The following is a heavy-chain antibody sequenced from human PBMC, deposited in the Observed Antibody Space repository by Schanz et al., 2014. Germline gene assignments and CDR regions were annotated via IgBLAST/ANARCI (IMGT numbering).Heavy chain of an antibody. CDR2: IHQSGGT. CDR3: AKFLYDDPS. D-gene: IGHD3-3*01. V-gene: IGHV4-59*08. Sequence: QVQLQESGPGLVKPSETLSLTCSVSGGDIGNYYWSWIRQPPGKGLEWIGYIHQSGGTNYNPSLKRRATILVDTPKTHFPLRLTSLTAADTAVYYCAKFLYDDPSWGQGTLVTVSS. CDR1: GGDIGNYY. J-gene: IGHJ5*02.